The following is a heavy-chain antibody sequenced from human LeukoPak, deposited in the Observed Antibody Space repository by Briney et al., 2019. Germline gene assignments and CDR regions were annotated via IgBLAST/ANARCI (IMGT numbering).Heavy chain of an antibody. J-gene: IGHJ4*02. CDR2: IKHDGSEK. D-gene: IGHD3-22*01. CDR3: AMRSIDGNSGYYYGY. CDR1: GFTFSSYW. Sequence: GGSLRLSCAASGFTFSSYWMSWVRQAPGKGLECVANIKHDGSEKYYVDSVKGRFTISRDNAKNSRYLQMNSLRAEDTAVYSCAMRSIDGNSGYYYGYWGQGTLVTVSS. V-gene: IGHV3-7*01.